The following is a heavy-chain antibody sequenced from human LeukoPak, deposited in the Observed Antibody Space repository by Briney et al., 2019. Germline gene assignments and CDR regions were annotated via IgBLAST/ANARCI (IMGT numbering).Heavy chain of an antibody. CDR2: ISAYNGNT. V-gene: IGHV1-18*01. Sequence: ASVKVSCKASGYTFTSYGISWVRQAPGQGLEWMGWISAYNGNTNYAQKLQGRVTMTTDTSTSTAYMERRRLRYDAPAVYYCARKPGGGIHYYFLYGMDVWGQGTTVTVSS. D-gene: IGHD3-16*01. CDR1: GYTFTSYG. CDR3: ARKPGGGIHYYFLYGMDV. J-gene: IGHJ6*02.